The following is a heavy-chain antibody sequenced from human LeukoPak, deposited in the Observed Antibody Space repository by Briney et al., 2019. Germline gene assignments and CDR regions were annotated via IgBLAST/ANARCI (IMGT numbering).Heavy chain of an antibody. Sequence: PGRSLRLSCQASVFTFSSYAMNGLRQAPGMGLEWVAILWFDGSDEYFADSVKGRFTVSRDNSKNTLYLQMDSRRVEDSTVYYCASVTALCSCYCKEPIFYWGQGTLVTVSS. CDR1: VFTFSSYA. D-gene: IGHD3-3*01. CDR2: LWFDGSDE. CDR3: ASVTALCSCYCKEPIFY. V-gene: IGHV3-33*01. J-gene: IGHJ4*02.